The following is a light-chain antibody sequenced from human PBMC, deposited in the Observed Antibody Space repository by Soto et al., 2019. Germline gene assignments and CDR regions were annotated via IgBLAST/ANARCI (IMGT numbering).Light chain of an antibody. CDR1: TSNIGAGYD. Sequence: QSALTQPPSVSGAPGQRVTISCAGGTSNIGAGYDAHWYQQLPGTAPKLLIYGNTNRPSGVPDRFSGSKSGTSASLAITGLQAEDEADYYCQSYDTSLSGVVFGGGTKLTVL. CDR2: GNT. CDR3: QSYDTSLSGVV. V-gene: IGLV1-40*01. J-gene: IGLJ2*01.